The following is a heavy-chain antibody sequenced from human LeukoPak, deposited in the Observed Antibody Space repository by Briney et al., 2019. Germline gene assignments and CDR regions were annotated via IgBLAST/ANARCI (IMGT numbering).Heavy chain of an antibody. Sequence: PSETLSLTCAVSGYSISSGYYWGWIRQPPGKGLEWIGSIYHSGSTYYNPSLKSRVTISVDTSKNQFSLKLSSVTAADTAVYYCARDGVLAVAEDYWGQGTLVPVSS. D-gene: IGHD6-19*01. J-gene: IGHJ4*02. CDR3: ARDGVLAVAEDY. CDR1: GYSISSGYY. CDR2: IYHSGST. V-gene: IGHV4-38-2*02.